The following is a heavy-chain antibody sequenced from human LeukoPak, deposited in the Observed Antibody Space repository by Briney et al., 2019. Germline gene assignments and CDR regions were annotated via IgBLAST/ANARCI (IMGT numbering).Heavy chain of an antibody. CDR1: GGTFSSYA. D-gene: IGHD3-10*01. J-gene: IGHJ4*02. V-gene: IGHV1-69*06. Sequence: SVKVSCKASGGTFSSYAISWVRQAPGQGLEWMGGIIPIFGTANYAQKFQGRVTITAGKSTSTAYMELSSLRSEDTAVYYCARDYYGSGSYYSYWGQGTLVTVSS. CDR3: ARDYYGSGSYYSY. CDR2: IIPIFGTA.